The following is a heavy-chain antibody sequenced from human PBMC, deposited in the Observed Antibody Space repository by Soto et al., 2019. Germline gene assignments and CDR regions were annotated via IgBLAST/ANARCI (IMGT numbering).Heavy chain of an antibody. CDR2: IHNTGNT. Sequence: QVQLQESGPGLVMPSQTLSLTCAVSGGSIDDINSYWTWIRHSPGRSPEWIGYIHNTGNTFYSPSLKRRLAISIDRSKSQFSLKLSAVTAADTAFYYCARSTYGEGYPHFFADWGQGTLVTVSS. CDR3: ARSTYGEGYPHFFAD. D-gene: IGHD3-16*02. CDR1: GGSIDDINSY. V-gene: IGHV4-30-4*01. J-gene: IGHJ4*02.